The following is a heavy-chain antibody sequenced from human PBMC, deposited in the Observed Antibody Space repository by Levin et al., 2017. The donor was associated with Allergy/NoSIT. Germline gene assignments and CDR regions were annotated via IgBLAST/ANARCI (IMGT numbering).Heavy chain of an antibody. D-gene: IGHD3-3*01. CDR3: AALPGVGNYDFWRANDY. CDR2: VWHDGSNK. CDR1: VFNFSSYG. V-gene: IGHV3-33*01. Sequence: PGGSLRLSCVVSVFNFSSYGMHWVRQAPGKGLEWVAVVWHDGSNKFYADSVKGRFIISRDNSKNTVYLQMSSLRVDDTAVYYCAALPGVGNYDFWRANDYWGQGTLVTVS. J-gene: IGHJ4*02.